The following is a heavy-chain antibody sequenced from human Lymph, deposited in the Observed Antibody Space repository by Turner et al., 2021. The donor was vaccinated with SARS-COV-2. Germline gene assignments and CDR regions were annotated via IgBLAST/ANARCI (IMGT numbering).Heavy chain of an antibody. CDR2: ISYDGSNK. D-gene: IGHD3-10*01. Sequence: QVQLVESGGGVVQPGRFLRLSCTAPGFTFSSYAMHWVRQAPGKGLEWVSLISYDGSNKYYADSVKGRFTIYRDNSKNTLYLQMNSLRTEDTAVYYCAREMGSGSDYWGQGTLVTVSS. J-gene: IGHJ4*02. CDR1: GFTFSSYA. CDR3: AREMGSGSDY. V-gene: IGHV3-30*04.